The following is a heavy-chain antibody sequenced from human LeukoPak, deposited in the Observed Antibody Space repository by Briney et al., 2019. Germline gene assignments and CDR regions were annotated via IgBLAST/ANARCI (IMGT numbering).Heavy chain of an antibody. D-gene: IGHD5-18*01. Sequence: ASVKVSCKASGYTFTGYYMHWARQAPGQGLEWMGWINPNSGGTNYAQKFQGRVTMTRDTSISTAYMELSRLRSDDTAVYYCASAPWIQAYFDYWGQGTLVTVSS. CDR1: GYTFTGYY. CDR2: INPNSGGT. J-gene: IGHJ4*02. CDR3: ASAPWIQAYFDY. V-gene: IGHV1-2*02.